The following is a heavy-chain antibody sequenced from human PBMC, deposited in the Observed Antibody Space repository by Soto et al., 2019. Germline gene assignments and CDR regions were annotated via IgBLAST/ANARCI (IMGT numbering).Heavy chain of an antibody. CDR1: IGTFTNYA. D-gene: IGHD3-22*01. J-gene: IGHJ4*02. Sequence: QVYLVQSGAEVKKPGSSVKVSCKALIGTFTNYAFSWVRQAPGQGLEWMGGIMPFFGSGNYAQKFQGRINSAADESMSAVYLELTSLRSEDTAVYYCARDRAGYYSHFVYWGQGTLVTVSS. CDR3: ARDRAGYYSHFVY. V-gene: IGHV1-69*01. CDR2: IMPFFGSG.